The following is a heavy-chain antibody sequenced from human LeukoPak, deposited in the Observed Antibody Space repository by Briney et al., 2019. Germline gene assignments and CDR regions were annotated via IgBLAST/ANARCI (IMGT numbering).Heavy chain of an antibody. D-gene: IGHD4-17*01. Sequence: ASVKVSCKASGGTFSSYAIGWVRQAPGQGLEWMGGTIPIFGTANYAQKFQGRVTITADESTSTAYMELSSLRSEDTAVYYCALSLPDDYGAPYYYYGMDVWGQGTTVTVSS. V-gene: IGHV1-69*13. CDR1: GGTFSSYA. J-gene: IGHJ6*02. CDR3: ALSLPDDYGAPYYYYGMDV. CDR2: TIPIFGTA.